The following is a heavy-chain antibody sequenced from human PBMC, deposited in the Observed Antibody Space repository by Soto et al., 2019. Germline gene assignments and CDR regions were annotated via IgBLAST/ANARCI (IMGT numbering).Heavy chain of an antibody. CDR2: MNPNSGNT. D-gene: IGHD6-13*01. CDR3: ARGAEQQSYYYYGMDV. Sequence: GASVKVSCKASGYTFTSYDINWVRQATGHGLEWMGWMNPNSGNTGYAQKFQGRVTMTRNTSISTAYMELSSLRSEDTAVYYCARGAEQQSYYYYGMDVWGQGTTVTVSS. CDR1: GYTFTSYD. V-gene: IGHV1-8*01. J-gene: IGHJ6*02.